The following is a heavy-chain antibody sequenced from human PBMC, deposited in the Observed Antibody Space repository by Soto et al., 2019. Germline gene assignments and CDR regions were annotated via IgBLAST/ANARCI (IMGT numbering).Heavy chain of an antibody. D-gene: IGHD2-15*01. CDR2: INHSGST. V-gene: IGHV4-34*01. CDR1: GGSFSGYC. J-gene: IGHJ6*02. CDR3: ARTQHPYCSGGSCSYYYGMDV. Sequence: PSETLSLTCAVYGGSFSGYCWSWIRQPPGKGLEWIGEINHSGSTNYNPSLKSRVTISVDTSKNQFSLKLSSVTAADTAVYYCARTQHPYCSGGSCSYYYGMDVWGQGTPVTVSS.